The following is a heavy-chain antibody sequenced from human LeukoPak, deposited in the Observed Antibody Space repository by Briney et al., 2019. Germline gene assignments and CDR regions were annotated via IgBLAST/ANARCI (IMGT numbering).Heavy chain of an antibody. Sequence: GGSLRLSCAASRFTFNNHWMHWVRQAPGKGLVWISRINTDGRTTDYADSVKGRFTISRDNAKNTLYLQMNSLRAEDTAVYYCGRDVNWNQIDYWGQGSLVTVSS. V-gene: IGHV3-74*01. CDR1: RFTFNNHW. J-gene: IGHJ4*02. D-gene: IGHD1-20*01. CDR2: INTDGRTT. CDR3: GRDVNWNQIDY.